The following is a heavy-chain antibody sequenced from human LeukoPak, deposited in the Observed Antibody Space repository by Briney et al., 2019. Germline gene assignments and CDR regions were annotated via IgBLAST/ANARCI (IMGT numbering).Heavy chain of an antibody. Sequence: GGSLRLSCAASGFTFSSYAMHWVRQAPGKGLEWVAVISYDGSNKYYADSVKGRFTISRDNSKNTLYLQMNSLRAEDTAVYYCARSYLKMASASWGQGTLVTVSS. V-gene: IGHV3-30-3*01. CDR3: ARSYLKMASAS. D-gene: IGHD3-10*01. CDR1: GFTFSSYA. J-gene: IGHJ5*02. CDR2: ISYDGSNK.